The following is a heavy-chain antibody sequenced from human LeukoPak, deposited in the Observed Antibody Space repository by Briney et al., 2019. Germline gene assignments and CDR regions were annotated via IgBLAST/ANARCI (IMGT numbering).Heavy chain of an antibody. CDR1: GFTFSSYA. V-gene: IGHV3-23*01. J-gene: IGHJ4*02. D-gene: IGHD2-8*01. Sequence: PGGSLRLSCVASGFTFSSYAMSWVRQAPGKGLEWVSRISGSGGSTHYADSVQGRFTISRDNSKNTVFLQMNSLRAEDSAVYYCAKDHRDILITIDDLDYWGQGTLVTVSS. CDR2: ISGSGGST. CDR3: AKDHRDILITIDDLDY.